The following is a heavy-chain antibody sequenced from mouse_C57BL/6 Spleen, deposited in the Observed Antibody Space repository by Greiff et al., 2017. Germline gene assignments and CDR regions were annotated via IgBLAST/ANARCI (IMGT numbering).Heavy chain of an antibody. V-gene: IGHV2-2*01. J-gene: IGHJ1*03. D-gene: IGHD1-1*01. CDR2: IWSGGST. Sequence: QVQLKQSGPGLVQPSQSLSITCTVSGFSLTSYGVHWVRQSPGKGLEWLGVIWSGGSTDYNAAFISRLSTSKDNSKSQVFFKMNSLQADDTAIYYCASITTVVATPHWYFDVWGTGTTVTVSS. CDR3: ASITTVVATPHWYFDV. CDR1: GFSLTSYG.